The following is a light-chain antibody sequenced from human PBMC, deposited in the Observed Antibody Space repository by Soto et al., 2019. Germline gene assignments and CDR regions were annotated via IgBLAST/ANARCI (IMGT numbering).Light chain of an antibody. J-gene: IGKJ1*01. CDR2: DAS. Sequence: DIQMTQSPSTLAASVGEKVTMTCRASQSINSWLAWYQQKPGKAPKLLICDASTLESGVPSRFSGSGSGTAFSLTISSLQPDDFATYYCQQYNSYSGTFGQGTKVDIK. V-gene: IGKV1-5*01. CDR3: QQYNSYSGT. CDR1: QSINSW.